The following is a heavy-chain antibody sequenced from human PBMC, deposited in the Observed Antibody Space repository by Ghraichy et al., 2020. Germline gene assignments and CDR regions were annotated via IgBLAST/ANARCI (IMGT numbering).Heavy chain of an antibody. D-gene: IGHD3-3*01. J-gene: IGHJ6*02. CDR2: ISAYNGNT. Sequence: ASVKVSCKASGYTFTSYGISWVRQAPGQGLEWMGWISAYNGNTNYAQKLQGRVTMTTDTSTSTAYMELRSLRSDDTAVYYCARDDRITIFGVENDGMDVWGQGTTVTVSS. V-gene: IGHV1-18*01. CDR1: GYTFTSYG. CDR3: ARDDRITIFGVENDGMDV.